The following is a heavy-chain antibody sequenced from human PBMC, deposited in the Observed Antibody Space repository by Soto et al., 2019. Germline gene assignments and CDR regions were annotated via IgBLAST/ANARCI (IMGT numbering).Heavy chain of an antibody. D-gene: IGHD3-9*01. V-gene: IGHV3-74*01. J-gene: IGHJ6*03. CDR1: GFTFSSYW. CDR3: ARGPGSLGYFDWHASYYYYYMDV. Sequence: PGGSLRLSCAASGFTFSSYWMHWVRQAPGKGLVWVSRINSDGSSTSYADSVKGRFTISRDNAKNTLYLQMNSLRAEDTAVYYCARGPGSLGYFDWHASYYYYYMDVWGKGTTVTVSS. CDR2: INSDGSST.